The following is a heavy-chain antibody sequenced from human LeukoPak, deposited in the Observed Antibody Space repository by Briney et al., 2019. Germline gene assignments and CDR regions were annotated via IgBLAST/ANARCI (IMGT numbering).Heavy chain of an antibody. J-gene: IGHJ4*02. Sequence: GGSLRPSCPPPGLTFTSIARVWVAQAPGKGLKWVSTISGSGSSTYYADSVKGRFTISRDNSKNTLYLQMNSLRAEDTAVYYCANLGSSWYLDYWGQGTLVTVSS. CDR1: GLTFTSIA. V-gene: IGHV3-23*01. CDR2: ISGSGSST. CDR3: ANLGSSWYLDY. D-gene: IGHD6-13*01.